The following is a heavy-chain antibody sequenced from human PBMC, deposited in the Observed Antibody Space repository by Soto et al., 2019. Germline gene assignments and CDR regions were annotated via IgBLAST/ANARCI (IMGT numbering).Heavy chain of an antibody. D-gene: IGHD5-12*01. CDR3: ARAGYNIDY. J-gene: IGHJ4*02. CDR1: GGSISSYY. V-gene: IGHV4-59*01. Sequence: QVQLQESGPGLVKPSETLSLTCTVSGGSISSYYWNWIRQPLGKGLEWIGYVYYTGSTNYNPSLKSRLTISVDTSKNPFSLKLRSVTAADTAVYYCARAGYNIDYWGQGTLVTVSS. CDR2: VYYTGST.